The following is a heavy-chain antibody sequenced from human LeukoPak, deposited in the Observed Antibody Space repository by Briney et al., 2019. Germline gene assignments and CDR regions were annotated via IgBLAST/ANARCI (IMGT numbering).Heavy chain of an antibody. V-gene: IGHV4-34*01. D-gene: IGHD2-2*01. CDR1: GGSFSGYY. Sequence: PSETLSLTCAVYGGSFSGYYWSWIRQPPGKGLEWIGEINHSGSTNYNPSLKSRVTISVDTSKNQFSLKLSSVTAADTAVYYCAGGCRSGSSTSCPPNRRYFDLWGRGTLVTVSS. CDR3: AGGCRSGSSTSCPPNRRYFDL. J-gene: IGHJ2*01. CDR2: INHSGST.